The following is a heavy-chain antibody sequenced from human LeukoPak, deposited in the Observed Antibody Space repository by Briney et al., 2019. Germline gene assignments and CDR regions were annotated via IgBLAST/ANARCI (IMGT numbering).Heavy chain of an antibody. CDR2: MSSDGSKT. D-gene: IGHD6-6*01. V-gene: IGHV3-30*18. J-gene: IGHJ4*02. Sequence: GRSLSLSCAASGFTFSSYGMHWVRQAPGKGLEWVAFMSSDGSKTHYVDSVKGRFTISRDKSKNTLYLQMNSLRTEDTAVYYCAKDMGSSSWALDYWGQGTLVIVSS. CDR1: GFTFSSYG. CDR3: AKDMGSSSWALDY.